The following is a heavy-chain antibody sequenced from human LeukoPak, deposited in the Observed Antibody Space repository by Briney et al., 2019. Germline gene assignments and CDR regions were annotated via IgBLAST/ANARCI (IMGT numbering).Heavy chain of an antibody. D-gene: IGHD1-7*01. J-gene: IGHJ4*02. CDR1: GGSISSSSYY. V-gene: IGHV4-39*07. CDR2: INHSGST. CDR3: ASLPWNYDNASGY. Sequence: SETLSLTCTVSGGSISSSSYYWSWIRQPPGKGLEWIGEINHSGSTNYNPSLKSRVTISVDTSKNQFSLKLSSVTAADTAVYYCASLPWNYDNASGYWGQGTLVTVSS.